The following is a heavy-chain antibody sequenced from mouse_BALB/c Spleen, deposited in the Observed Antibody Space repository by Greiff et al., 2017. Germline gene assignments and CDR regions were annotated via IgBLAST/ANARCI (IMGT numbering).Heavy chain of an antibody. CDR1: GFTFSSYT. CDR2: ISNGGGST. J-gene: IGHJ2*01. Sequence: EVKLVESGGGLVQPGGSLKLSCAASGFTFSSYTMSWVRQTPEKRLEWVAYISNGGGSTYYPDTVKGRFTISRDNAKNTLYLQISSLKSEDTAMYYCARESRGTGTAFDYWGQGTTLTVSS. CDR3: ARESRGTGTAFDY. V-gene: IGHV5-12-2*01. D-gene: IGHD4-1*01.